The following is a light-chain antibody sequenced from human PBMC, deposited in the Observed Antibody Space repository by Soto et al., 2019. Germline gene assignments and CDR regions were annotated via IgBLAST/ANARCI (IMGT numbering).Light chain of an antibody. CDR3: KSFTTSDTYV. CDR1: SSDVGAYNY. V-gene: IGLV2-14*01. CDR2: DVS. J-gene: IGLJ1*01. Sequence: QSVLTQPAYVSGSAGGSLGISCTRTSSDVGAYNYVSWYLQYPGKAPKLVIFDVSFRPSGVSNRFSGSKSGNTASLTISGLQAEDEADYYCKSFTTSDTYVFGTGTKVTVL.